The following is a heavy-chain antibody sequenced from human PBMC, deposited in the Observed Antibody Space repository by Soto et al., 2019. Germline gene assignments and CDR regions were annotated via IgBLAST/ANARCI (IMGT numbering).Heavy chain of an antibody. Sequence: QVQLVESGGGVVQPGRSLRLSCAASGFTFSSYGMHWVRQAPGKGLEWVAVISYDGSNKYYADSVKGRFTISRDNSKNTLYLQMNSLRAEDTAVYYCAKGRSSSSFVDGMDVWGQGTTVTVSS. CDR2: ISYDGSNK. CDR3: AKGRSSSSFVDGMDV. V-gene: IGHV3-30*18. J-gene: IGHJ6*02. CDR1: GFTFSSYG. D-gene: IGHD6-6*01.